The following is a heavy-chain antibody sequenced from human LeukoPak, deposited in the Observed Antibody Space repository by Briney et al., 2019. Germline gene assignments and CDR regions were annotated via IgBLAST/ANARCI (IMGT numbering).Heavy chain of an antibody. CDR1: GFTFSSYG. V-gene: IGHV3-30*18. CDR3: AKDPTGAYYDFWSGLGPHYYYYGMDV. J-gene: IGHJ6*02. Sequence: GRSLRLSCAASGFTFSSYGMHWVRQAPGKGLEWVAVISYDGSNKYYADSVKGRFTISRDNYKNTLYLQMNSLRAEDTAVYYCAKDPTGAYYDFWSGLGPHYYYYGMDVWGQGTTVTVSS. D-gene: IGHD3-3*01. CDR2: ISYDGSNK.